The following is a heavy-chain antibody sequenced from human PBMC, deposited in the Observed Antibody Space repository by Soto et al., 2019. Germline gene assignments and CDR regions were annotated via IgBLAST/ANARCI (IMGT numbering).Heavy chain of an antibody. V-gene: IGHV3-48*02. J-gene: IGHJ4*02. CDR1: GFTFSSYS. Sequence: GGSLRLSCAASGFTFSSYSMNWVRQAPGKGLEWVSYISSSSSTIYYADSVKGRFTISRDNAKNSLYLQMNSLRDDDTAVYYCTRGPPDYFDSWGQGTLVTVSS. CDR2: ISSSSSTI. CDR3: TRGPPDYFDS.